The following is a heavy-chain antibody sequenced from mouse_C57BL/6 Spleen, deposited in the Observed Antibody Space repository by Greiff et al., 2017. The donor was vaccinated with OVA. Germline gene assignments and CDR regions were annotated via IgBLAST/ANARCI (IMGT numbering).Heavy chain of an antibody. J-gene: IGHJ1*03. V-gene: IGHV5-4*03. CDR2: ISDAGSYT. D-gene: IGHD4-1*01. CDR3: ASPNWEGRYFDV. CDR1: GFTFSSYA. Sequence: DVMLVESGGGLVKPGGSLKLSCAASGFTFSSYAMSWVRQTPEKRLEWVATISDAGSYTYYPDNLKGRFTISRDNAKNNLYLQMSHLKSEDTAMYYCASPNWEGRYFDVWGTGPTVTVSS.